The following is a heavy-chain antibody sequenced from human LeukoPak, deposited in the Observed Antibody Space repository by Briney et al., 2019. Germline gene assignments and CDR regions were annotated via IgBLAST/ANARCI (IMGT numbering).Heavy chain of an antibody. CDR2: IIPIFGTA. CDR1: GGTFSSYA. J-gene: IGHJ5*02. V-gene: IGHV1-69*05. D-gene: IGHD1-7*01. Sequence: ASVKVSCKASGGTFSSYAISWVRQAPGQGLELMGRIIPIFGTANYAQKFQGRVTITTDESTSTAYMELSSLRSEDTAVYYCARDELELPYNWFDPWGQGTLVTVSS. CDR3: ARDELELPYNWFDP.